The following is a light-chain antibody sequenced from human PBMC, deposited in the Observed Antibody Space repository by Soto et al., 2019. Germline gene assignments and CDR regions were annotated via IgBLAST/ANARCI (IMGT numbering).Light chain of an antibody. CDR1: SGHSSYI. Sequence: QLVLTQSSSASASLGSSVKLTCTLSSGHSSYIIASHQQQPGKAPRYLMKLEGSGSYNKGSGVPDRFSGSNSGADRYLTISNVQSEYEADYYCETWDSNTRVFGRGTKLTVL. V-gene: IGLV4-60*03. CDR2: LEGSGSY. J-gene: IGLJ3*02. CDR3: ETWDSNTRV.